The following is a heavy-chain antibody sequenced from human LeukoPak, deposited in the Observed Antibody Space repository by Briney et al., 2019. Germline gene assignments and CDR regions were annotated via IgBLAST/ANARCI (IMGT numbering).Heavy chain of an antibody. CDR2: INPNSGGT. CDR3: ARSMGDHGDY. D-gene: IGHD2-21*02. CDR1: GYTFTNYY. Sequence: ASVKVSCKASGYTFTNYYMHWVRQAPGQGLEWMGCINPNSGGTNYAQKFQGRVTMTRDTSISTAYMELSRLRSDDTAVYYCARSMGDHGDYWGQGTLVTVSS. V-gene: IGHV1-2*02. J-gene: IGHJ4*02.